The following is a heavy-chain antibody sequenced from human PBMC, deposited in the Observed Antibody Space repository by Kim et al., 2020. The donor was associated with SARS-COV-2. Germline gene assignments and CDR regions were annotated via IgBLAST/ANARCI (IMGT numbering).Heavy chain of an antibody. CDR1: GFTFSSYS. CDR2: ISSSSSYI. V-gene: IGHV3-21*04. J-gene: IGHJ4*02. D-gene: IGHD6-13*01. Sequence: GGSLRLSCAASGFTFSSYSMNWVRQAPGKGLEWVSSISSSSSYIYYADSVKGRFTISRDNAKNSLYLQMNSLRAEDTAVYYCACISHSSSWNGDYWGQGTLVTVSS. CDR3: ACISHSSSWNGDY.